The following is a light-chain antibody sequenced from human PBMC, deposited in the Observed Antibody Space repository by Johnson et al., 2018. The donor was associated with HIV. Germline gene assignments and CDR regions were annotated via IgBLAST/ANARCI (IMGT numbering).Light chain of an antibody. V-gene: IGLV1-51*02. J-gene: IGLJ1*01. CDR1: NSNIGNNY. CDR2: ETT. CDR3: ATCDISLRV. Sequence: QSMLTQPPSVSAAPGQKVTISCSGSNSNIGNNYVSWFQQLPGTAPKLLIYETTKRPSGIPDRFSGSRSGTSATLGITGLQTGDEADYYCATCDISLRVFVTGTKVTVL.